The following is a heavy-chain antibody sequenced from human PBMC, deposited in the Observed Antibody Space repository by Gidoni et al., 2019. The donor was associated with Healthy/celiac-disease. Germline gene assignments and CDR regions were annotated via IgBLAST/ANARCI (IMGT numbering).Heavy chain of an antibody. CDR1: GGSISSGSYY. D-gene: IGHD1-20*01. Sequence: QVQLQESGPGLVKPSQTLSLTCTVSGGSISSGSYYWSWIRQPAGKGLEWIGRIYTSGSTNYNPSLKSRVTISVDTSKNQFSLKLSSVTAADTAVYYCARGHNWKGFDYWGQGTRVTVSS. V-gene: IGHV4-61*02. CDR2: IYTSGST. J-gene: IGHJ4*02. CDR3: ARGHNWKGFDY.